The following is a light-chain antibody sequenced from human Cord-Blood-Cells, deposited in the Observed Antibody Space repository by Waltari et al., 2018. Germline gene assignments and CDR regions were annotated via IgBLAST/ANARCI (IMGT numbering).Light chain of an antibody. J-gene: IGLJ2*01. V-gene: IGLV2-14*01. Sequence: QSALTQPASVSGSPGQSIPISCTATSSDVGGYTYVSRYQQPPGKAPKLMIDDVSNRPSGVSNRFSGSKSGNTASLTISGLQAEDEADYYCSSYTSSSTYVVFGGGTKLTVL. CDR1: SSDVGGYTY. CDR2: DVS. CDR3: SSYTSSSTYVV.